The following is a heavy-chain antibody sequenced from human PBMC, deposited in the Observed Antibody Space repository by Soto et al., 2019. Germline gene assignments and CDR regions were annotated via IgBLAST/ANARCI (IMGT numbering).Heavy chain of an antibody. J-gene: IGHJ4*02. CDR1: GFTFSSYG. CDR3: AKDGDSSGYYDY. D-gene: IGHD3-22*01. Sequence: ESGGGVVQPGRSLRLSCAASGFTFSSYGMHWVRQAPGKGLEWVAVISYDGSNKYYADSVKGRFTISKDNSKNTLYLQMNSLRAEDTAVYYCAKDGDSSGYYDYWGQGTLVTVSS. V-gene: IGHV3-30*18. CDR2: ISYDGSNK.